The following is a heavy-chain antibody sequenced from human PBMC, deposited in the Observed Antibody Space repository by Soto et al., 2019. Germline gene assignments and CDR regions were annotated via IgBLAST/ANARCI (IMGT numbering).Heavy chain of an antibody. D-gene: IGHD4-17*01. J-gene: IGHJ5*02. CDR2: ISAYNGNT. CDR3: ARAEKTVTTLGKGFDP. V-gene: IGHV1-18*01. CDR1: GYTFTSYG. Sequence: QVQLVQSGAEVKKPGASVKVSCKASGYTFTSYGISWVRQAPGQGLEWMGWISAYNGNTNYAQKLQGRVTMTTDTSTSTADMELRSLRSDDTAVYYCARAEKTVTTLGKGFDPWGKGTLVTVSS.